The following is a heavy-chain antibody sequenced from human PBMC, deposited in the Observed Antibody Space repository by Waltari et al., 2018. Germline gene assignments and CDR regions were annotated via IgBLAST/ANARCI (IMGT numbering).Heavy chain of an antibody. D-gene: IGHD3-16*01. CDR2: ISYDGSNK. J-gene: IGHJ3*02. CDR3: ARPFIWAMIYSI. Sequence: QVQLVESGGGVVQPGRSLRLSCAASGFTFSSYAMHWVRQAPGKGLEWVAVISYDGSNKYYADSVKGRFTISRDNSKNTLYLQMNSLRAEDTAVYYCARPFIWAMIYSIWGQGTMVTVSS. CDR1: GFTFSSYA. V-gene: IGHV3-30*01.